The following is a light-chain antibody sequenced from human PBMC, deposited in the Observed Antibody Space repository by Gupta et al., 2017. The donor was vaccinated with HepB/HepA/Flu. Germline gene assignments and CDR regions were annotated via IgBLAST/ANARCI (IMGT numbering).Light chain of an antibody. CDR1: SLRSYY. CDR2: GEN. V-gene: IGLV3-19*01. J-gene: IGLJ2*01. Sequence: SSELTQDPAVSVALGQTVRITCQGDSLRSYYASWYQQKPGQAPVLVIYGENNRPSGIPDRFSGSSSGYTASLTITGAQAEDEADCYCNSRDSITNRVVFGGGTKLTVL. CDR3: NSRDSITNRVV.